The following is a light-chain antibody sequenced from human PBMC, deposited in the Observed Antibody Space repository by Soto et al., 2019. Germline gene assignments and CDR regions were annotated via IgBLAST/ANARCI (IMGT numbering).Light chain of an antibody. Sequence: DIVLTQSPATLSLSPGERATLSCRASQSVGSSLAWYQQKPGQTPRLLIYDASNRATGIPARFNGSGSGTDFTLTVSSLEPEDFAVYYCQQRSNWPLTFGGGTKVEIK. CDR1: QSVGSS. V-gene: IGKV3-11*01. J-gene: IGKJ4*01. CDR2: DAS. CDR3: QQRSNWPLT.